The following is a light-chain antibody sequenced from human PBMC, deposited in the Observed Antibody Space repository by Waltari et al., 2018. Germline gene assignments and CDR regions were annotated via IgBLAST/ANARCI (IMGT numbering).Light chain of an antibody. Sequence: NFMLTQPLSVSESPGKTVTISCTGSSGSIASNYVQWYQQRPGSVPTTLIYENNQRPSAVPDRFSGSIDSSSNSASLTISGLKTEDEADYYCQSYDSTIVVFGGGTRLTVL. J-gene: IGLJ2*01. V-gene: IGLV6-57*02. CDR2: ENN. CDR3: QSYDSTIVV. CDR1: SGSIASNY.